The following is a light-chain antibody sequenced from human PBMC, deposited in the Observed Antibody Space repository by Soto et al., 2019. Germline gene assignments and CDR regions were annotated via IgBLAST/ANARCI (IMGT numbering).Light chain of an antibody. J-gene: IGLJ3*02. Sequence: QSVLTQPPSVSGAPGQRVTISCTGSSSNIGAGYDVLWYQQLPGTAPKLLIYGNTNRPSGVPDRFSGSKSGTSASLAITGLQAEDEADYYCQSYDSSLSGSGVFGGGTKVTVL. CDR1: SSNIGAGYD. CDR3: QSYDSSLSGSGV. V-gene: IGLV1-40*01. CDR2: GNT.